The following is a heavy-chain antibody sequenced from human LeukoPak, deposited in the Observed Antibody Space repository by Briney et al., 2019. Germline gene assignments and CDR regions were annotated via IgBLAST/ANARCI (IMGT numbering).Heavy chain of an antibody. D-gene: IGHD2-15*01. CDR3: ARERYCSGGGCYSTWFDP. Sequence: SETLSLTCTVSGGSISSTSYYWGWIRQPPGKGLEWIGSLYYSGSTYYNPSLKSRVTISVDTSKNQFSLRLSSVTAADTAVYYCARERYCSGGGCYSTWFDPWGQGTLVTVSS. CDR1: GGSISSTSYY. CDR2: LYYSGST. J-gene: IGHJ5*02. V-gene: IGHV4-39*07.